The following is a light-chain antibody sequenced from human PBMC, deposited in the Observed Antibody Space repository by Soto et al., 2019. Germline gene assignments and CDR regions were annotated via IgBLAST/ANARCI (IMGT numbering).Light chain of an antibody. CDR1: SSDVGSYNL. J-gene: IGLJ2*01. CDR3: CAYAGSSTVI. CDR2: EGS. V-gene: IGLV2-23*01. Sequence: QSALTQPASVSGSPGQSITISCTGTSSDVGSYNLVSWYQHHPGKAPKVMIYEGSKRPSGVSNRFSGSKSGNTASLTISGLQAEDEADYYCCAYAGSSTVIFGGGTKVTVL.